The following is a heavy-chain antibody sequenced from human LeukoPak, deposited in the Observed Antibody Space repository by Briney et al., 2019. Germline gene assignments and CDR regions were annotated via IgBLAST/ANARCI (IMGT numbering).Heavy chain of an antibody. D-gene: IGHD2/OR15-2a*01. Sequence: GGSLRLFCAASGFTFSSYEMKWVRQAPGKGLEWVSYIASGGGANRFYSESVKGRFTISRDNAKNSLYLHMNRLRAEDTGVYYCARIGTTTRGPAGLDVWGQGTTVTVSS. J-gene: IGHJ6*02. CDR1: GFTFSSYE. CDR2: IASGGGANR. CDR3: ARIGTTTRGPAGLDV. V-gene: IGHV3-48*03.